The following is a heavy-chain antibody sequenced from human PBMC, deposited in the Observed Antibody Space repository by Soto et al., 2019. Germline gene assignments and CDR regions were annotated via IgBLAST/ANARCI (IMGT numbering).Heavy chain of an antibody. V-gene: IGHV4-30-2*06. CDR3: VRESVASGPNYFDT. Sequence: PSETLSLTCTVSGGSTSGRSSWNWIRQSPGKGLGWIAYIYHSGSTYYNPSLKSRVTISVDRSENQFSLKLTSVTAADTAVYYCVRESVASGPNYFDTWGPGTLVTVSS. D-gene: IGHD6-6*01. CDR1: GGSTSGRSS. J-gene: IGHJ5*02. CDR2: IYHSGST.